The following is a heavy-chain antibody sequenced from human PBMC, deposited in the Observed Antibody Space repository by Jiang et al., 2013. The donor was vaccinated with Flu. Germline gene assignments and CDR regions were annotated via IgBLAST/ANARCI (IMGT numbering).Heavy chain of an antibody. D-gene: IGHD3-22*01. V-gene: IGHV4-31*03. CDR3: AIHDYDSSGYFGFDI. CDR2: IYYSGST. Sequence: GSGLVKPSQTLSLTCTVSGGSISSGGYYWGWIRQHPGKGLEWIGYIYYSGSTYYNPSLKSRVTISVDTSKNQFSLKLSSVTAADTAVYYCAIHDYDSSGYFGFDIWGQGTMVTV. J-gene: IGHJ3*02. CDR1: GGSISSGGYY.